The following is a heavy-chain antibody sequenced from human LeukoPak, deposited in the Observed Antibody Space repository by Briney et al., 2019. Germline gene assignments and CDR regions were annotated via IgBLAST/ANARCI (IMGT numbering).Heavy chain of an antibody. D-gene: IGHD1-26*01. CDR2: INHSGST. V-gene: IGHV4-34*01. CDR1: GGSFSGYY. CDR3: ARGRIVGATRLDY. J-gene: IGHJ4*02. Sequence: PSETLSLTCAVYGGSFSGYYWSWIRQPPGKGLEWIGEINHSGSTNYNPSLKSRVTISVDTSKNQFSLKLSSVTAADTAVYYCARGRIVGATRLDYWGQGTLVTVSS.